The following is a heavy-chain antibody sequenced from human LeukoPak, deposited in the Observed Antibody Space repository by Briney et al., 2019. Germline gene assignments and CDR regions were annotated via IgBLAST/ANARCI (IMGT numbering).Heavy chain of an antibody. V-gene: IGHV3-30*04. Sequence: SGGSLRLSCAASGFTFSSYAMHWVRQAPGKGLEWVAVISYDGSNKYYADSVKGRFTISRDNSKNTLYLQMNSLRAEDTAVYYCAREGDSSGPEHLYYFDYWGQGTLVTVSS. CDR3: AREGDSSGPEHLYYFDY. D-gene: IGHD3-22*01. CDR1: GFTFSSYA. J-gene: IGHJ4*02. CDR2: ISYDGSNK.